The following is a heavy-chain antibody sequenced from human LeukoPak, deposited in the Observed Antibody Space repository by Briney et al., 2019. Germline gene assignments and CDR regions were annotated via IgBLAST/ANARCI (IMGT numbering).Heavy chain of an antibody. V-gene: IGHV1-69*13. CDR3: ARDPSRTYYFDY. D-gene: IGHD1-1*01. Sequence: SVKVSCKASGGTFTSYAISWVRQAPGQGLEWMGGIIPIFGTANYAQKFQGRVTITADESTSTAYMERSSLRSEDTAVYYCARDPSRTYYFDYWSQGTLVTVSS. CDR1: GGTFTSYA. J-gene: IGHJ4*02. CDR2: IIPIFGTA.